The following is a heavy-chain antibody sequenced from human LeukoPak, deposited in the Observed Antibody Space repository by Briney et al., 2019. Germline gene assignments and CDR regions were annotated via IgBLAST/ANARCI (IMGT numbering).Heavy chain of an antibody. CDR1: GGSFSGYY. J-gene: IGHJ3*02. D-gene: IGHD3-22*01. Sequence: SETLSLTCAVYGGSFSGYYWSWIRQPPGKGLEWIGYIYYSGSTNYNPSLKSRVTISVDTSKNQFSLKLSSVTAADTAVYYCARVTREGYYYDSSGYYPGAFDIWGQGTMVTVSS. CDR3: ARVTREGYYYDSSGYYPGAFDI. V-gene: IGHV4-59*01. CDR2: IYYSGST.